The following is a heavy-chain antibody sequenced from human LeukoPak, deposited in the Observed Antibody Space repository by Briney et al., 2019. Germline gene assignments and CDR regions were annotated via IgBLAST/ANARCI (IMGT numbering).Heavy chain of an antibody. CDR2: ISFSDGST. Sequence: GGSLRLSCAASGFTFSSYTMTWVRQAPGKGLEWVSSISFSDGSTYYADSVKGRFTISRDNSKNTLYLQMSSLRAEDTAVYYCAKEERYFDYWGQGTLVTVSS. CDR3: AKEERYFDY. CDR1: GFTFSSYT. J-gene: IGHJ4*02. V-gene: IGHV3-23*01. D-gene: IGHD1-1*01.